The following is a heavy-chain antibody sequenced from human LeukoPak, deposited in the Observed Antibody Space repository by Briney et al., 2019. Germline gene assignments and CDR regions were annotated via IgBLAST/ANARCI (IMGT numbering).Heavy chain of an antibody. D-gene: IGHD3-10*01. CDR1: GGSFSGYY. CDR3: ARGSLWFGEVFRHYYYYYGMDV. J-gene: IGHJ6*02. Sequence: SETLSLTCAVYGGSFSGYYWSWIRQPPGKGLEWIGEINHSGSTNYNPSLKSRVTISVDTSKNQFALKLSSVTAADTAVYFCARGSLWFGEVFRHYYYYYGMDVWGQGTTVTVSS. CDR2: INHSGST. V-gene: IGHV4-34*01.